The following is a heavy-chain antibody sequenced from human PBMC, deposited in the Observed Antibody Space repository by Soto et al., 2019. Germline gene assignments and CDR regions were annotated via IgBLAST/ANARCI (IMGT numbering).Heavy chain of an antibody. CDR3: ARIHGGNFPSDY. V-gene: IGHV3-11*01. Sequence: PGGSLRLSRSASGFTFSDYYMDGIRQAPGKGLEWVSYISSSGSTIYYADSVKGRFTISRDNAKNSLYLQMNSLRAEDTAVYYCARIHGGNFPSDYWGQGPLVTVSS. CDR2: ISSSGSTI. CDR1: GFTFSDYY. D-gene: IGHD2-21*02. J-gene: IGHJ4*02.